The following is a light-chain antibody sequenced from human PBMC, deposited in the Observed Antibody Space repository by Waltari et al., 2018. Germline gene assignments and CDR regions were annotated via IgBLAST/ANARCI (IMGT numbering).Light chain of an antibody. V-gene: IGKV3-20*01. Sequence: DIVLTQSPGTLYLSPGEGATLSCRASQSVGRTLAWYQQKPGQAPRLLIYGTSSRATDIPYRFSGSGSGTDFSLTINRLEPEDFAVYYCQHYVRLPATFGQGTKVEIK. J-gene: IGKJ1*01. CDR2: GTS. CDR1: QSVGRT. CDR3: QHYVRLPAT.